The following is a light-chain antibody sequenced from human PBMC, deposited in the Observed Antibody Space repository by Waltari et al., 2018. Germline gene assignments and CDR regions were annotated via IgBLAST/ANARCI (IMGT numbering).Light chain of an antibody. V-gene: IGLV2-14*03. CDR3: ASYTSTRTVV. J-gene: IGLJ2*01. CDR1: SSYVGGYNY. Sequence: QSALTQPASVSGSPGQSITISCSGTSSYVGGYNYVSWDQQHPGNAPKRIIFYVTRWPSGVSNRFSGSKSCNTASLTIFGLQAEDEADYYCASYTSTRTVVFGGGTRVTVL. CDR2: YVT.